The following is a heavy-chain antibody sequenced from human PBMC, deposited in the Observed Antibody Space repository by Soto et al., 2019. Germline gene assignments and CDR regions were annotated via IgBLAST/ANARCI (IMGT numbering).Heavy chain of an antibody. CDR2: IYYSGST. D-gene: IGHD3-3*01. V-gene: IGHV4-59*01. CDR1: GGSISSYY. CDR3: ARGRGEDYDFWSGYYARARYYYYYGMDV. J-gene: IGHJ6*02. Sequence: PSETLSLTCTVSGGSISSYYWSWIRQPPGKGLEWIGYIYYSGSTNYNPSLKSRVTISVDTSKNQFSLKLSSVTAADTAVYYCARGRGEDYDFWSGYYARARYYYYYGMDVWGQGTTVTVSS.